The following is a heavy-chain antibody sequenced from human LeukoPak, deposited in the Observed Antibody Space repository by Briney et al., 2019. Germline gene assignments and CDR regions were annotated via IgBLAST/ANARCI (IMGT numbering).Heavy chain of an antibody. D-gene: IGHD6-13*01. Sequence: SVKVSCKASGGTFSSYAISWVRQAPGQGLEWMGGIIPIFGTANYAQKFQGRVTITADESTSTAYMELSSLRSEDTAVYYCARSGIAAAGTPLGAFDIWGQGTMVTVSS. J-gene: IGHJ3*02. V-gene: IGHV1-69*01. CDR1: GGTFSSYA. CDR3: ARSGIAAAGTPLGAFDI. CDR2: IIPIFGTA.